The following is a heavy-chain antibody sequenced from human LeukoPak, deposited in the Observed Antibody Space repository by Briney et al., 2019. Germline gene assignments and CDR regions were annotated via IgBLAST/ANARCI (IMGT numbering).Heavy chain of an antibody. V-gene: IGHV4-39*01. J-gene: IGHJ3*02. CDR1: GGSISSSSYY. CDR3: ARPRYYEILTGYLNAFDI. Sequence: SETLSLTCTVSGGSISSSSYYWGWIRQPPGKGLEWIGSIYYSGSTYYNPSLKSRVTIPVDTSKNQFSLKLSSVTAADTAVYYCARPRYYEILTGYLNAFDIWGQGTMVTVSS. CDR2: IYYSGST. D-gene: IGHD3-9*01.